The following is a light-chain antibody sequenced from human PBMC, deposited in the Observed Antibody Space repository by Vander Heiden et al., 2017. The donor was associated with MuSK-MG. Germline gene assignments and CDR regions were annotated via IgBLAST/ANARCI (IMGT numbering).Light chain of an antibody. V-gene: IGKV3-20*01. CDR1: QNVYSTC. CDR2: GAS. CDR3: QQDCTSPWT. J-gene: IGKJ1*01. Sequence: EIVLTQSPGTLSLSPGEGATLSCRASQNVYSTCLAWYQQRPGQAPSLLIYGASSRATGVPDRFNGSGSGTDFTLTISSLEPEDFAVYYCQQDCTSPWTFGQGTKVEIK.